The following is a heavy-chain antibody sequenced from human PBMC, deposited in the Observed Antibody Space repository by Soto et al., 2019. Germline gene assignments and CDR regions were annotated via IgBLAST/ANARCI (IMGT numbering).Heavy chain of an antibody. V-gene: IGHV2-26*01. Sequence: QVTLKESGPVLVKHTETLTLRCPVSGLSITDSEMGVSWIRQPPGQPLEWLAHIDSSGEKSYRTFLKSRLAISKDTSKSQIVLTMTNMDPADTATYYCARRHLAVAVSPWFDPWGQGIPVTVSS. CDR1: GLSITDSEMG. CDR2: IDSSGEK. J-gene: IGHJ5*02. D-gene: IGHD6-19*01. CDR3: ARRHLAVAVSPWFDP.